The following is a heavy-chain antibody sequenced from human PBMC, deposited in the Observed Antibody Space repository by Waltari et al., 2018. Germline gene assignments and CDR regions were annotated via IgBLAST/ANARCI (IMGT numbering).Heavy chain of an antibody. V-gene: IGHV1-2*02. CDR3: AREYCGGDCRLFDY. D-gene: IGHD2-21*02. J-gene: IGHJ4*02. CDR2: VNPKDGGT. Sequence: LVQSGAEVMKPGASVQVSCKASRDAVTEHYIHWVRQAPGKGLEGMGWVNPKDGGTNYAQSFAGRITVTWDSSISTAYMEFSGLTSGDTAVYFCAREYCGGDCRLFDYWGQGTLVTVSS. CDR1: RDAVTEHY.